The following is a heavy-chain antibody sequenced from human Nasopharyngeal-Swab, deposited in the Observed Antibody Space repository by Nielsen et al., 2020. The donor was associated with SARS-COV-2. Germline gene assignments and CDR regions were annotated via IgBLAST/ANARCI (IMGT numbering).Heavy chain of an antibody. D-gene: IGHD4-17*01. CDR3: AKGGRTVTTEVSYYYYYMDV. V-gene: IGHV3-30*18. Sequence: GESLKISCAASGFTFSSYGMHWVRQAPGKGLEWVAVILYDGSNKYYADSVKGRFTISRDNSKNTLYLQMNSLRAEDTAVYYCAKGGRTVTTEVSYYYYYMDVWGKGTTVTVSS. J-gene: IGHJ6*03. CDR2: ILYDGSNK. CDR1: GFTFSSYG.